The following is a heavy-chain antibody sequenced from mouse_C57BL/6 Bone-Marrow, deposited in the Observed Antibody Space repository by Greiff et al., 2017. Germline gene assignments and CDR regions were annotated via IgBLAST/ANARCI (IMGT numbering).Heavy chain of an antibody. D-gene: IGHD1-1*01. CDR3: AKMGNYGSSYPYWYFDV. Sequence: QVQLQQSGPGLVQPSQSLSITCTVSGFSLTSYGVHWVRQSPGKGLEWLGVIWRGGSTDYNAAFMSRLSITKDNSKSQVFCKMNSLQADDTAIYYCAKMGNYGSSYPYWYFDVWGTGTTVSVSS. V-gene: IGHV2-5*01. J-gene: IGHJ1*03. CDR2: IWRGGST. CDR1: GFSLTSYG.